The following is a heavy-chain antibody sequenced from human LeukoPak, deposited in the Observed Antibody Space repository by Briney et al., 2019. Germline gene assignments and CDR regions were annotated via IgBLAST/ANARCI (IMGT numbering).Heavy chain of an antibody. Sequence: GGSLRLSCAASGFSMNGFEMNWVRQAPGKGLEWIAYISGGGDFVTFAASVRGRFTISRDDAKNSLSLQMSRLRGDDTAVYYCATYYTGWALLWGQGALVTVSS. J-gene: IGHJ4*02. CDR2: ISGGGDFV. CDR1: GFSMNGFE. V-gene: IGHV3-48*03. CDR3: ATYYTGWALL. D-gene: IGHD6-19*01.